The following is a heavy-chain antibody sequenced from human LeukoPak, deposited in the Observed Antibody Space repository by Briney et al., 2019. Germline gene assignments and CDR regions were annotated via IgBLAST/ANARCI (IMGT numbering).Heavy chain of an antibody. V-gene: IGHV7-4-1*02. D-gene: IGHD3-22*01. J-gene: IGHJ4*02. CDR1: GYTFTSYA. CDR3: ARDLDDYYDSSGYYYGGGLNDY. Sequence: ASVKVSCKASGYTFTSYAMNWVRQAPGQGLEWMGWINTNTGNPTYAQGFTGRFVFSLDTSVSTAYLQISSLKAEDTAVYYCARDLDDYYDSSGYYYGGGLNDYWGQGTLVTVSS. CDR2: INTNTGNP.